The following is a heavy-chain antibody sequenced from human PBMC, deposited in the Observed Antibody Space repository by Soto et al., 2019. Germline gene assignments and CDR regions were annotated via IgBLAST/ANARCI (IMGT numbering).Heavy chain of an antibody. V-gene: IGHV3-30*18. J-gene: IGHJ3*02. Sequence: PGGSLSLSCAASGFPFSSYCMHWVRQAPGKGLEWVAVISYDGSNKYYADSVKGRFTISRDNSKNTLYLQMNSLRAEDTAVYYCAKLDYGDEGAFDIWGQGTMVTVSS. D-gene: IGHD4-17*01. CDR3: AKLDYGDEGAFDI. CDR2: ISYDGSNK. CDR1: GFPFSSYC.